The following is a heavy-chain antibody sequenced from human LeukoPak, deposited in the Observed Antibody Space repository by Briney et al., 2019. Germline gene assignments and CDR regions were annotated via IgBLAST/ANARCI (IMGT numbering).Heavy chain of an antibody. D-gene: IGHD5-18*01. V-gene: IGHV3-11*01. CDR2: ISSSGSTI. CDR3: AKERSSGIQLWLIPYYFDY. J-gene: IGHJ4*02. Sequence: PGGSLRLSCAASGFTFSDYYMSWIRQAPGKGLEWVSYISSSGSTIYYADSVKGRFTISRDNAKNSLYLQMNSLRAEDTAVYYCAKERSSGIQLWLIPYYFDYWGQGTLVTVSS. CDR1: GFTFSDYY.